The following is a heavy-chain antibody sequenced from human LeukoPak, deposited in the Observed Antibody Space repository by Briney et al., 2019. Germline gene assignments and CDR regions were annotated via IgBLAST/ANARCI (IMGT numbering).Heavy chain of an antibody. J-gene: IGHJ3*02. D-gene: IGHD2/OR15-2a*01. CDR1: GGSISSSSYY. CDR2: IYYSRST. Sequence: PSETLSLTCTVSGGSISSSSYYWGWIRQPPGKGLEWIGSIYYSRSTYYNPSLKSRVTISVDTSKNQFSLKLSSVTAADTAVYYCARHRLLLSAFDIWGQGTMVTVSS. V-gene: IGHV4-39*01. CDR3: ARHRLLLSAFDI.